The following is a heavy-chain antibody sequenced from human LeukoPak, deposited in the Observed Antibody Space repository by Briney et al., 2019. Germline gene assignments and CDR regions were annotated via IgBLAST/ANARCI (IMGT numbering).Heavy chain of an antibody. CDR3: ARGGGRIAAAAADY. Sequence: PGGSLRLSCAASGFTFSSYAMHWVRQAPGKGLEWVAVISYDGSNKYYADSVKGRFTISRDNSKNTLYLQMNSLRAEDTAVYYCARGGGRIAAAAADYWGQGTLVTVSS. J-gene: IGHJ4*02. CDR2: ISYDGSNK. CDR1: GFTFSSYA. V-gene: IGHV3-30-3*01. D-gene: IGHD6-13*01.